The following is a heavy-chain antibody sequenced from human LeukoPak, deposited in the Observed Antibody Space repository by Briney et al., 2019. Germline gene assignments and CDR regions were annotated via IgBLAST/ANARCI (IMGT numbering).Heavy chain of an antibody. CDR1: GFTFSTYS. J-gene: IGHJ4*02. CDR3: ARLRTTGTFDY. Sequence: PGGSLRLSCAASGFTFSTYSMNWVRQAPGKGLEWVSSISSSSSYIYYADSVKGRFTISRDNAKNSLYLQMNSPRAEDTALYYCARLRTTGTFDYWGQGTLVTVSS. D-gene: IGHD1-1*01. CDR2: ISSSSSYI. V-gene: IGHV3-21*01.